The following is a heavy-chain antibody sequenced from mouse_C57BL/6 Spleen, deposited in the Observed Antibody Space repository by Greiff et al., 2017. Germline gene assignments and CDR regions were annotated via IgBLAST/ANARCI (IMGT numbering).Heavy chain of an antibody. CDR1: GYAFSSSW. J-gene: IGHJ4*01. Sequence: QVQLQQSGPELVKPGASVKISCKASGYAFSSSWMNWVKQRPGTGLEWIGRLYPGAGDPTYNGTFKGTATLTADKSSSTAYMQLSSLTAEYSAVYFGARCPIYYARDYWGQGTSVTVAS. CDR2: LYPGAGDP. D-gene: IGHD6-5*01. V-gene: IGHV1-82*01. CDR3: ARCPIYYARDY.